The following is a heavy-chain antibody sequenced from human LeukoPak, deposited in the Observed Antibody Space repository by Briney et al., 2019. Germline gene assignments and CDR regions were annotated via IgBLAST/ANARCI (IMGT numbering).Heavy chain of an antibody. V-gene: IGHV3-30*03. J-gene: IGHJ6*02. D-gene: IGHD2-21*02. CDR3: AREPDNQYCGGDCYSGMDV. Sequence: GGSLRLSCAASGFTFSSYGMHWVRQAPGKGLEWVAVISYDGSNKYYADSVKGRFTISRDNSRNTLYLQMNSLRAEDTAVYYCAREPDNQYCGGDCYSGMDVWGQGTTVTVSS. CDR1: GFTFSSYG. CDR2: ISYDGSNK.